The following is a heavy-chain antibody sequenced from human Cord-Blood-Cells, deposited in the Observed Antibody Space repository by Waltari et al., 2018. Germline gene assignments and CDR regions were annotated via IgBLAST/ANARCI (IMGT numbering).Heavy chain of an antibody. CDR2: SNHSGST. CDR1: GGSFSGYY. Sequence: QVQLQQWGAGLLKPSETLSLTCAVYGGSFSGYYWSWIRQPPGKGVEWIGESNHSGSTNYNPSLKSRVTISVDTSKNQFSLKLSSVTAADTAVYYCARAFGPNYYYYMDVWGKGTTVTVSS. CDR3: ARAFGPNYYYYMDV. J-gene: IGHJ6*03. D-gene: IGHD3-3*01. V-gene: IGHV4-34*01.